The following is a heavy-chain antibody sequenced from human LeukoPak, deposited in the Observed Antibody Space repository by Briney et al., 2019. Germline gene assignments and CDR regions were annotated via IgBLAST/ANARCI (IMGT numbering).Heavy chain of an antibody. CDR3: ATRLQHHFDY. V-gene: IGHV3-48*01. J-gene: IGHJ4*02. Sequence: PGGSLRLSCAASGFTFSSYSMNWVRQAPGKGLEWVSYISSSSKTIYYADSVKGRFTISRDDSLNMLYLQMNSLRAEDTALYYCATRLQHHFDYWGQGTQVTVSS. CDR1: GFTFSSYS. CDR2: ISSSSKTI. D-gene: IGHD4-11*01.